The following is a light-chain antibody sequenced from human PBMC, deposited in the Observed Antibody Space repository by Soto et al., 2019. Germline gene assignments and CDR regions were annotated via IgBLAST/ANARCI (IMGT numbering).Light chain of an antibody. J-gene: IGKJ1*01. CDR2: KAS. V-gene: IGKV1-5*03. CDR3: HHYDSYSEP. CDR1: QTISSW. Sequence: DIQMTQSPSTLSGTEGDRVTIPGRASQTISSWLAWYQQKPGKAPKLLIYKASTLKSGVPSRFSGSGSGTEFTLTISSLQPDDFATYYCHHYDSYSEPFGQGTKVDIK.